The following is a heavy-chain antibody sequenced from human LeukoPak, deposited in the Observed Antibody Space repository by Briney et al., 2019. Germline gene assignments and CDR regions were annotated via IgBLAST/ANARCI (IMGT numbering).Heavy chain of an antibody. CDR3: ARLKPGTADHITFDI. Sequence: GESLKISCKGSGYSFTTYWIGWVRQMPGKGLEWMGIIYPGDSDTRYSPSFQGQVTISADKSISTAYLQWSSLKASDTAVYYCARLKPGTADHITFDIWGQGTMVTVSS. CDR1: GYSFTTYW. CDR2: IYPGDSDT. D-gene: IGHD1-1*01. V-gene: IGHV5-51*01. J-gene: IGHJ3*02.